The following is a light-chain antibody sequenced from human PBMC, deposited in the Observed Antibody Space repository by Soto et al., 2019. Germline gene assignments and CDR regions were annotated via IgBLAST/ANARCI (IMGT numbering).Light chain of an antibody. CDR3: QQDGDSLLT. CDR1: QSVTSSY. V-gene: IGKV3-20*01. Sequence: EIVLTQSPGTLSLSPGERATLSCRASQSVTSSYLAWYQRKPGQAPRLLIYGASSRATGIPDRFSGSGSGTDFSLTISRLEPEDFAIYYCQQDGDSLLTFGGGTRVEMK. CDR2: GAS. J-gene: IGKJ4*01.